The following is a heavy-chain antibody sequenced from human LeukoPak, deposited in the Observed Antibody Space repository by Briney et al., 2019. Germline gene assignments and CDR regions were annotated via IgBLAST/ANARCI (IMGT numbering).Heavy chain of an antibody. D-gene: IGHD1-1*01. V-gene: IGHV3-13*01. CDR1: GFTFSSFD. CDR3: ARGPPRGKYYYMDV. J-gene: IGHJ6*03. CDR2: IGTASDT. Sequence: GSLRLSCAASGFTFSSFDMHWVRQPTGQGLEWVSTIGTASDTYYPGSVEGRFTLSRDNAKNSLYLQMNSLTAGDTAVYYCARGPPRGKYYYMDVWGKGTTDTVSS.